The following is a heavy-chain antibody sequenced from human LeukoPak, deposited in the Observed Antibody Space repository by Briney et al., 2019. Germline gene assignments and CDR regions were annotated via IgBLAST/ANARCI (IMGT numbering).Heavy chain of an antibody. J-gene: IGHJ4*02. D-gene: IGHD2-21*02. CDR1: DGPISSYY. Sequence: SETLSLTCTVSDGPISSYYWSWNRQPPGKGLEWIGYIYYSGSTNYNPSLKSRVTISVDTSKNQFSLKLSSVTAADTAVYYCARAPVTAIYYFDYWGQGTLVTVSS. CDR3: ARAPVTAIYYFDY. V-gene: IGHV4-59*01. CDR2: IYYSGST.